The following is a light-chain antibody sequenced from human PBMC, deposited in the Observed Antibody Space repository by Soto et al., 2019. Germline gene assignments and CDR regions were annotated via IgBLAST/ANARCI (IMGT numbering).Light chain of an antibody. CDR3: LLYYDGAQV. Sequence: QAVVTQEPSLTVSPGGTVTLTCASSTGAVTSGYYPNWFQQKPGQAPRPLVYIISNKHSWTPARFSGSLLGDKAALTLSDVQPEDEAEYYCLLYYDGAQVFGGGTKVTVL. J-gene: IGLJ3*02. V-gene: IGLV7-43*01. CDR1: TGAVTSGYY. CDR2: IIS.